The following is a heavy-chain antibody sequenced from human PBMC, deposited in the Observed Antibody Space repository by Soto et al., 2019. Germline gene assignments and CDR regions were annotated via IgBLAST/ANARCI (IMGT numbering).Heavy chain of an antibody. D-gene: IGHD1-1*01. V-gene: IGHV1-18*01. CDR2: ISAYNGNT. Sequence: ASVKVSCKASGYTFTSYGISWVRQAPGQGLEWMGWISAYNGNTNYAQKLQGRVTMTTDTSTSTAYMELRSLRSDDTAVYYCAGTRGDYYYYYMGVWGKRTTVTGSS. CDR3: AGTRGDYYYYYMGV. J-gene: IGHJ6*03. CDR1: GYTFTSYG.